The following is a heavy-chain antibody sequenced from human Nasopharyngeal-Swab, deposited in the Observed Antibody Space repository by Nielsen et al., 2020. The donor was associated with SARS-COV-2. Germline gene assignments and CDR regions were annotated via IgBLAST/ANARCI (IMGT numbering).Heavy chain of an antibody. Sequence: GESLKISCAASGFTFSSYWMSWVRQAPGKGLEWVANIKQDGSEKYYVDSVKGRFTISRDNAKNSLYLQMKSLRAEDTAVYYCARDQIAVAGTSYYYGMDVWGQGTTVTVSS. D-gene: IGHD6-19*01. CDR3: ARDQIAVAGTSYYYGMDV. CDR2: IKQDGSEK. CDR1: GFTFSSYW. V-gene: IGHV3-7*01. J-gene: IGHJ6*02.